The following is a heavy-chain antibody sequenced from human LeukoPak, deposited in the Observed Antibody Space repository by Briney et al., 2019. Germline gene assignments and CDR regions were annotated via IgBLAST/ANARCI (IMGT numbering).Heavy chain of an antibody. Sequence: GGSLRLSCAASGFTFSSYSMNWVRQAPGKGLEWVSSISSSSSYIYYADSVKGRFTISRDNAKNSLYLQMNSLRAEDTAVYYCARETYSSGWYYYGMDVWGQGTTVTVSS. V-gene: IGHV3-21*01. D-gene: IGHD6-19*01. CDR3: ARETYSSGWYYYGMDV. J-gene: IGHJ6*02. CDR1: GFTFSSYS. CDR2: ISSSSSYI.